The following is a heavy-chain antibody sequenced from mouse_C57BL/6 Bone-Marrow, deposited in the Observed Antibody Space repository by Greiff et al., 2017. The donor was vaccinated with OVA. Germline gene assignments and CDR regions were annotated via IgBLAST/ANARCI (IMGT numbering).Heavy chain of an antibody. Sequence: DVHLVESGGGLVQSGRSLRLSCATSGFTFSDFYMEWVRQAPGKGLEWIAASRHKANDYTTEYSASVKGRFIVSRDTSQSILYRQMNARRAEDTAIDYCARGVYYYGPGYWGQGTTLTVSS. V-gene: IGHV7-1*01. J-gene: IGHJ2*01. CDR1: GFTFSDFY. CDR3: ARGVYYYGPGY. CDR2: SRHKANDYTT. D-gene: IGHD1-1*01.